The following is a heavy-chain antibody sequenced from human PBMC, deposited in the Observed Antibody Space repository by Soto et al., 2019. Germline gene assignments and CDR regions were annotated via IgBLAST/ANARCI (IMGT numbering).Heavy chain of an antibody. D-gene: IGHD3-3*01. CDR3: ARGRSPIFGVVIIYYYGMDV. Sequence: ASVKVSCKASGGTFSSYAISWVRQAPGQGLEWMGGIIPIFGTANYAQKFQGRVTITADESTSTAYMELSSLRSEDTAVYYCARGRSPIFGVVIIYYYGMDVWGQGTTVTVSS. J-gene: IGHJ6*02. V-gene: IGHV1-69*13. CDR2: IIPIFGTA. CDR1: GGTFSSYA.